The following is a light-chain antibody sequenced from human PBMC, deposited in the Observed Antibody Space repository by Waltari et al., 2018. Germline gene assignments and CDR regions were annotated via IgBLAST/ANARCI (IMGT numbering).Light chain of an antibody. CDR2: DAV. CDR3: QSYDSYLTGV. Sequence: QSVLTQPPSVSGAPGQTITISCSGRDSTFGSGYDVHWYQPIPGAPPKLLIYDAVKRPSGVPERFSGSRSGNSASLTITGLRPEDEADYYCQSYDSYLTGVFGTGTTVSVL. CDR1: DSTFGSGYD. V-gene: IGLV1-40*01. J-gene: IGLJ1*01.